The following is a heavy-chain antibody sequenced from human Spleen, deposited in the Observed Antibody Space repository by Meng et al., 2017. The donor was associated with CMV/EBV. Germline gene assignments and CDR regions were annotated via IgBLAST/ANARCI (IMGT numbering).Heavy chain of an antibody. CDR2: ISSTSRYI. Sequence: GESLKISCAASGYTFNSFNMNWVRQAPGKGLEWVSSISSTSRYIYYADSVKGRITISRDNAKNSLYLQMNSLRAEDTAVYYCAKDDSAYFDFRSGYSTPPDYWGQGTLVTVSS. CDR1: GYTFNSFN. J-gene: IGHJ4*02. V-gene: IGHV3-21*01. D-gene: IGHD3-3*01. CDR3: AKDDSAYFDFRSGYSTPPDY.